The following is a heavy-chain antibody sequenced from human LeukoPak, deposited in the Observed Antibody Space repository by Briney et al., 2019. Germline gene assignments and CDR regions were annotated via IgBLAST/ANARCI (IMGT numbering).Heavy chain of an antibody. Sequence: GGSLRLSCSASGFTFSTYSMNWVRQAPGKGLEWVSSISSSSSYIYYADSVKGRFTISRDNAKNSLYLQMNSLRAEDTAVYYCAREEQWLVHYFDYWGQGTLVTVSS. CDR1: GFTFSTYS. V-gene: IGHV3-21*01. CDR3: AREEQWLVHYFDY. J-gene: IGHJ4*02. CDR2: ISSSSSYI. D-gene: IGHD6-19*01.